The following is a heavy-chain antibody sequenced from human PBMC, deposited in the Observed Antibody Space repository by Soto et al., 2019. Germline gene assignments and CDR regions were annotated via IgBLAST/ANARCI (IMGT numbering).Heavy chain of an antibody. CDR1: GFTFTNYW. CDR3: ACSARGLYGDYN. CDR2: INAEGTTT. Sequence: EVQLVESGGGLVQPGESLRLSCSASGFTFTNYWMHWVRQAPGKGLVWVSRINAEGTTTNYADSVKGRFTTSRDNAKNTLYLQMNSLGGEDTAVYYCACSARGLYGDYNWGQGTLVIVSS. V-gene: IGHV3-74*01. D-gene: IGHD4-17*01. J-gene: IGHJ4*02.